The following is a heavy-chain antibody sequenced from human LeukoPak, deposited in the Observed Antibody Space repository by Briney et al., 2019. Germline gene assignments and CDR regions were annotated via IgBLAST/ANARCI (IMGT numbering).Heavy chain of an antibody. J-gene: IGHJ4*02. Sequence: GGSLRLSCAASGFTFSCNAMSWVRQAPGKGLEWVSAISGSGGSTYYADSVKGRFTISRDNSKNTLYLQMNSLRAEDTAVYYCAKLRAHTAMVAYFDYWGQGTLVTVSS. D-gene: IGHD5-18*01. V-gene: IGHV3-23*01. CDR2: ISGSGGST. CDR1: GFTFSCNA. CDR3: AKLRAHTAMVAYFDY.